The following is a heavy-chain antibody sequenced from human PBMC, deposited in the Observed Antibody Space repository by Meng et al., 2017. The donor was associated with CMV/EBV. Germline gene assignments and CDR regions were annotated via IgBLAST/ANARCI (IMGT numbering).Heavy chain of an antibody. V-gene: IGHV4-59*01. Sequence: SETLSLTCTVSGGSISSYYWSWIRQPPGKGLEWIGYIYYSGSTNYNPSLKSRVTISVDTSKNQFSLKLSSVTAADTAVYYCARVITIDDAFDIWGQGTMVTVSS. CDR3: ARVITIDDAFDI. CDR2: IYYSGST. J-gene: IGHJ3*02. CDR1: GGSISSYY. D-gene: IGHD3-10*01.